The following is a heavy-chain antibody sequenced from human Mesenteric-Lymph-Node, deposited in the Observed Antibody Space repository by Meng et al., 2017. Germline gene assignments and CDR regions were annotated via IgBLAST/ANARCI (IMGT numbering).Heavy chain of an antibody. CDR3: ARAPMITFGGVIVQGSVSDAFDI. CDR1: GFTFSSFE. CDR2: ISGDARTI. J-gene: IGHJ3*02. D-gene: IGHD3-16*02. V-gene: IGHV3-48*03. Sequence: GGSLRLSCAASGFTFSSFEMNWVRQAPGKGLEGVSHISGDARTIYYADSVKGRFSISRDNAKNSLYLQMNSLRAEDTAVYFCARAPMITFGGVIVQGSVSDAFDIWGQGTMVTVSS.